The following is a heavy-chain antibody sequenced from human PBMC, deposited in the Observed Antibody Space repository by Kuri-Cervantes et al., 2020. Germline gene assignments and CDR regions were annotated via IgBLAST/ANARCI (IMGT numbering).Heavy chain of an antibody. J-gene: IGHJ6*03. CDR1: GGSVSSGSYY. V-gene: IGHV4-61*01. CDR3: AREGGNPIVVVPAATHYYYYMDV. D-gene: IGHD2-2*01. CDR2: IYYSGST. Sequence: SETLSLTCTVSGGSVSSGSYYWSWIRQPPGKGLEWIGYIYYSGSTNYNPSLKSRVTISVDTSKNQFSLKLSSVTAANTAVYYCAREGGNPIVVVPAATHYYYYMDVWGKGTTVTVSS.